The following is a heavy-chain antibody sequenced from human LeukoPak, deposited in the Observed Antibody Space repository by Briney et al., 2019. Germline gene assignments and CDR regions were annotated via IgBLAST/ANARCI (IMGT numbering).Heavy chain of an antibody. J-gene: IGHJ6*03. CDR1: GFTFSSYW. V-gene: IGHV3-7*01. D-gene: IGHD3-3*01. Sequence: PGGSLRLSCAASGFTFSSYWMSWVRQAPGKGLEWVANIRQDGSEKYHVDSVKGRFTISRDNAKNSLYLQMNSLRAEDTAVYYCARGPITIFGVPIMGNYYMDVWGKGTTVTVSS. CDR2: IRQDGSEK. CDR3: ARGPITIFGVPIMGNYYMDV.